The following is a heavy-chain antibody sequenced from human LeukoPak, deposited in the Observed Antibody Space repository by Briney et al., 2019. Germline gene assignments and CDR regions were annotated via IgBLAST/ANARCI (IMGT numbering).Heavy chain of an antibody. D-gene: IGHD6-6*01. Sequence: PGGSLRLSCAASGFTFSSYAMSWVRQAPGKGLEWVSAISGSGGSTYYADSVEGRFTISRDNSKNTLYLQMNSLRAEDTAVYYCAKSGGYSSSSEALDYWGQGTLVTVSS. J-gene: IGHJ4*02. CDR1: GFTFSSYA. CDR3: AKSGGYSSSSEALDY. V-gene: IGHV3-23*01. CDR2: ISGSGGST.